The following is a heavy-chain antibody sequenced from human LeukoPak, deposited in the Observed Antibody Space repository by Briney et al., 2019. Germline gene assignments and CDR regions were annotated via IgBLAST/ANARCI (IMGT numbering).Heavy chain of an antibody. CDR2: INWNGGST. V-gene: IGHV3-20*04. J-gene: IGHJ6*03. Sequence: RTGGSLRLSCAASGFTFDDYGMSWVRQAPGKGLEWVSGINWNGGSTGYADSVKGRFTISRDNAKNSLYLQMNSLGAEDTALYYCARVGEYSSSWSLVGPQYYMDVWGKGTTVTVSS. D-gene: IGHD6-6*01. CDR1: GFTFDDYG. CDR3: ARVGEYSSSWSLVGPQYYMDV.